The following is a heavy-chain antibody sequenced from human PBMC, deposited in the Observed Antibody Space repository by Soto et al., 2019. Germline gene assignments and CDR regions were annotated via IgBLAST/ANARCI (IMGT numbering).Heavy chain of an antibody. V-gene: IGHV3-33*01. CDR3: ARDKADTVGD. Sequence: QVQLVESGGGVVQPGRSLRLSCAASGFTFSSYGMHWVRQAPGKGLEWVAVIWYDGSNKYYADSGKGRFTISRENSKNTLYLQMNSLRAEDTAVYYCARDKADTVGDWGQGTLVTVSS. CDR1: GFTFSSYG. J-gene: IGHJ4*02. CDR2: IWYDGSNK. D-gene: IGHD4-17*01.